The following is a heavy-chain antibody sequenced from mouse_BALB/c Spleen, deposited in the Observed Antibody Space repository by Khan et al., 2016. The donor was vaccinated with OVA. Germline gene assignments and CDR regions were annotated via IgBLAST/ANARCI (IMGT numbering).Heavy chain of an antibody. D-gene: IGHD2-10*01. CDR2: IWGDGST. CDR1: GFSLTGYG. CDR3: ARAYYANYREAMDY. V-gene: IGHV2-6-7*01. Sequence: GKRKEEGPGPVAPSQSLSITCTVSGFSLTGYGVNWVRQPPGKGLEWLGMIWGDGSTDYNSALKSRLSISKDNSKSQVFLKMNSLQTDDTARYYCARAYYANYREAMDYWGQGTSVTVSS. J-gene: IGHJ4*01.